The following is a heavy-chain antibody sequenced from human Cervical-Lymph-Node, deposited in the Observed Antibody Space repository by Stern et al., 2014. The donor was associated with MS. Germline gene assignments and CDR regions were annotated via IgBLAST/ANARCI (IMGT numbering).Heavy chain of an antibody. CDR1: GFTFSAAF. Sequence: QVQLVESGGGLVKPGGSLRLSCAASGFTFSAAFMTWIRQAPGKGLEWVSYISSSGSTVHYADSVKGRFTISRDNANNSLSLQMNSLRAEDTAVYYCASEKCTSASCYLSWGQGALVTVSS. CDR3: ASEKCTSASCYLS. J-gene: IGHJ4*02. V-gene: IGHV3-11*01. D-gene: IGHD2-2*01. CDR2: ISSSGSTV.